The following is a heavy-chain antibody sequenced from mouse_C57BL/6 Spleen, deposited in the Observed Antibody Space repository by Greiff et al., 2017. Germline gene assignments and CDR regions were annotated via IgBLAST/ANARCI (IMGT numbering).Heavy chain of an antibody. CDR3: SRDSSGYDYAMDY. D-gene: IGHD3-2*02. V-gene: IGHV3-6*01. CDR1: GYSITSGYY. J-gene: IGHJ4*01. Sequence: EVKLVESGPGLVKPSQSLSLTCSVTGYSITSGYYWNWIRQFPGNKLEWMGYISYDGSNNYNPSLKNRISITRDTSKNQFFLKLHSVTTEDTATYYCSRDSSGYDYAMDYWGQGTSVTVSS. CDR2: ISYDGSN.